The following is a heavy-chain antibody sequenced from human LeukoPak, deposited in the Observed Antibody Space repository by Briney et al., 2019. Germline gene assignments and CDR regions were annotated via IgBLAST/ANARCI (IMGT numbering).Heavy chain of an antibody. J-gene: IGHJ4*02. CDR2: IWYDGSNK. CDR1: GFTFSSYG. D-gene: IGHD3-9*01. CDR3: ARAGTLTGCDY. V-gene: IGHV3-33*01. Sequence: GGSLRLSCAASGFTFSSYGMHWVRQAPGKGLEWVAVIWYDGSNKYYADSVKGRFTISRDNSKNTLYLQMNSLRAEDTAVYYRARAGTLTGCDYWGQGTLVTVSS.